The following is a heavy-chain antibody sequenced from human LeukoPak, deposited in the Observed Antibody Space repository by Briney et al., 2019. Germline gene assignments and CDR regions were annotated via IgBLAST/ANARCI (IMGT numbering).Heavy chain of an antibody. Sequence: SETLSLTCSVSGGSISSYYWSWIRQPPGKGLEWIGEINHSGSTNYNPSLKSRVTISVDTSKNQFSLKLSSVTAADTAVYYCARVRYYGSGSPARGVFDYWGQGTLVTVSS. J-gene: IGHJ4*02. CDR3: ARVRYYGSGSPARGVFDY. D-gene: IGHD3-10*01. CDR2: INHSGST. V-gene: IGHV4-34*01. CDR1: GGSISSYY.